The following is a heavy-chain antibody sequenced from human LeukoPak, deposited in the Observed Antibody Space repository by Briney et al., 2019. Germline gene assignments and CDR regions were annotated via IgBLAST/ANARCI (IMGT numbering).Heavy chain of an antibody. Sequence: SVKVSCKASGYSFTSHYMHWVRQAPGQGLEWMGGIIPIFGTAKYAQKFQGRVTITADESTSTAYMELSSLRSEDTAVYYCARVYYFDRSGYRHFDYWGQGTLVTVSS. CDR2: IIPIFGTA. V-gene: IGHV1-69*13. D-gene: IGHD3-22*01. J-gene: IGHJ4*02. CDR3: ARVYYFDRSGYRHFDY. CDR1: GYSFTSHY.